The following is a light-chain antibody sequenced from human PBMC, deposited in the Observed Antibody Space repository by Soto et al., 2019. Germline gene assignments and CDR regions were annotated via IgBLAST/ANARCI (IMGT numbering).Light chain of an antibody. V-gene: IGKV3-20*01. CDR2: GVS. CDR1: QSLSSSY. CDR3: QQYGGSPPIT. J-gene: IGKJ5*01. Sequence: EIVLTQSQGTLSLSPGERATLSCRAIQSLSSSYLAWYQQKPGQAPRLLMYGVSYRATGIPDRFSGGGSGTHFTLTISRLEPEDFAVYYCQQYGGSPPITFGQGTRLEIK.